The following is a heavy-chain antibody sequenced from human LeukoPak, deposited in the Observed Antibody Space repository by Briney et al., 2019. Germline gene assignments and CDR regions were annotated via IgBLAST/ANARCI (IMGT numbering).Heavy chain of an antibody. J-gene: IGHJ4*02. Sequence: GASVKVACKASGGTFSSYAISWVRQAPGQGLEWMGGIIPIFGTANYAQKFQGRVTITADKSTSTAYMELSSLRSEDTAVYYCAGMVATRGKDWGYYFDYWGQGTLVTVSS. CDR3: AGMVATRGKDWGYYFDY. D-gene: IGHD5-12*01. CDR2: IIPIFGTA. V-gene: IGHV1-69*06. CDR1: GGTFSSYA.